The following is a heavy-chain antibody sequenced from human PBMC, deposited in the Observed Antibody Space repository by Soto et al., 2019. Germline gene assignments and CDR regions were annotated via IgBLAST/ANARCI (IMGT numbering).Heavy chain of an antibody. J-gene: IGHJ5*02. CDR2: ISFGGTA. Sequence: PSETLSLTCIVSGGSVNSGTSYWAWLRQPPGKELEWIGLISFGGTAFYSVSLNSRGTMSVDTSKNQFSLRLTSVNAADTAVYYCGRLKQEDYNTKPGWFDPWGQGILVTVYS. CDR1: GGSVNSGTSY. V-gene: IGHV4-39*01. D-gene: IGHD1-20*01. CDR3: GRLKQEDYNTKPGWFDP.